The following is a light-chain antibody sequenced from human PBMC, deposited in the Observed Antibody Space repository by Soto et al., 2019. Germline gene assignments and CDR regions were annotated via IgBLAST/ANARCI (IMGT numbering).Light chain of an antibody. V-gene: IGLV2-14*01. J-gene: IGLJ1*01. Sequence: SVLTQPASVSGTHGKSFTLYCPGTSSDVGSYNYVSGYPHHPRNIHIRMIYASSSRPSGLRPRSSGCRSGSKATLTTSGPQPEGESNYHCCPYKSCSTRYIFGTGTNVTVL. CDR2: ASS. CDR1: SSDVGSYNY. CDR3: CPYKSCSTRYI.